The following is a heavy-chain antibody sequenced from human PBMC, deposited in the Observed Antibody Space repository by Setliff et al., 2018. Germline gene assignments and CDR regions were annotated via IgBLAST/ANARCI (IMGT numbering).Heavy chain of an antibody. J-gene: IGHJ3*02. V-gene: IGHV1-24*01. CDR1: GYTLTELS. D-gene: IGHD3-9*01. CDR2: FDPEDGET. CDR3: APVILRYSDWLSGKAWAFDI. Sequence: ASVKVSCKVSGYTLTELSMHWVRQAPGKGLEWMGGFDPEDGETIYAQKFQGRVTMTEDTSTDTAYMELSSLRSDDTAVYYCAPVILRYSDWLSGKAWAFDIWGQGTMVTVSS.